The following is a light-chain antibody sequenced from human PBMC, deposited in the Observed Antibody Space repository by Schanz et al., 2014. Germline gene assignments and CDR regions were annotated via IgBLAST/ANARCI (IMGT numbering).Light chain of an antibody. CDR3: QQYYRPPYT. CDR1: QSVLHSSNNMNY. Sequence: DIVMTQSPDSLAVSLGERATINCKSSQSVLHSSNNMNYFAWYQQKPGQPPRLLIYWASTRGSGVPDRFSGSGSATDFTLTISSLQAEDVAVYFCQQYYRPPYTFGQGTKLEIK. J-gene: IGKJ2*01. V-gene: IGKV4-1*01. CDR2: WAS.